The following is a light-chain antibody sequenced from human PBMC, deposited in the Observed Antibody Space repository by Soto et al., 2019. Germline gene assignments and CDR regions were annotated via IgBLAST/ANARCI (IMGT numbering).Light chain of an antibody. Sequence: DIQMTQSPSTLSASVGDRVTITCRASQSISSWLAWYQQKPGKAPKLLIYKASSLESEVPSRFSGSVSGTEFTLTISSLQPDDFATYYCQQYSSYSRTFGQGTKVDIK. CDR2: KAS. V-gene: IGKV1-5*03. J-gene: IGKJ1*01. CDR3: QQYSSYSRT. CDR1: QSISSW.